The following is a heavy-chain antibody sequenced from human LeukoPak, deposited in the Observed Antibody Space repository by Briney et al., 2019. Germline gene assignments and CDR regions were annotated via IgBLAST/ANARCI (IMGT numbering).Heavy chain of an antibody. CDR2: INTDGSST. CDR1: GFTFSSYW. D-gene: IGHD7-27*01. V-gene: IGHV3-74*01. CDR3: ARETDWGYYYMDV. Sequence: GGSLRLSCAASGFTFSSYWMHWVRQAPGKGLVWVSRINTDGSSTIFADSVKGRFTISRDNAQNTLYLQMNSLRAEDTAVYYCARETDWGYYYMDVWGKGTTVTVSS. J-gene: IGHJ6*03.